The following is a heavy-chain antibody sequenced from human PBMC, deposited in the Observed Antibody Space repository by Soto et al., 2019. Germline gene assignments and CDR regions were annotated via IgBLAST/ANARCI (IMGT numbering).Heavy chain of an antibody. CDR3: AKGLLAIVGTTLPRDAFNI. Sequence: PGGSLRLSCAASGFSFTTYVMHWVRQAPGKGLEWVAVISHDGSYKYYGDAVKGRFTISRDTSKNAVYLETNSLRPEDTAVYYCAKGLLAIVGTTLPRDAFNIWGQGTMVTV. V-gene: IGHV3-30*18. CDR2: ISHDGSYK. CDR1: GFSFTTYV. D-gene: IGHD1-26*01. J-gene: IGHJ3*02.